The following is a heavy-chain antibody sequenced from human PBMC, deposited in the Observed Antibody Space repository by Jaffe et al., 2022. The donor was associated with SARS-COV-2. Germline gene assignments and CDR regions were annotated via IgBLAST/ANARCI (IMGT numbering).Heavy chain of an antibody. CDR3: AKGEGVDTAMVTGFRSNGFDY. CDR2: ISSSGSTI. J-gene: IGHJ4*02. D-gene: IGHD5-18*01. V-gene: IGHV3-11*01. CDR1: GFTFSDYY. Sequence: QVQLVESGGGLVKPGGSLRLSCAASGFTFSDYYMSWIRQAPGKGLEWVSYISSSGSTIYYADSVKGRFTISRDNAKNSLYLQMNSLRAEDTAVYYCAKGEGVDTAMVTGFRSNGFDYWGQGTLVTVSS.